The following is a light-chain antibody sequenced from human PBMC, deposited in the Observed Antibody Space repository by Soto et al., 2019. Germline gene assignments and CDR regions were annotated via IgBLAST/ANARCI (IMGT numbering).Light chain of an antibody. CDR2: GAS. J-gene: IGKJ1*01. Sequence: EIVLTQSPGTLSLFPGEGATLSCRASQSVSSSYLAWYQQKPGQAPRLLIYGASSRATGIPDRFSGGGSGTDFTLTISRLEPEDFAVYYCQQYDNSPWTFGQGTKVEIK. CDR1: QSVSSSY. CDR3: QQYDNSPWT. V-gene: IGKV3-20*01.